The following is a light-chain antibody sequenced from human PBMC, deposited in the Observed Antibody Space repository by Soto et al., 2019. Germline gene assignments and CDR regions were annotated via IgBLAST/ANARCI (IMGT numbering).Light chain of an antibody. CDR3: QHYKMDSPWT. CDR1: QSITTC. J-gene: IGKJ1*01. Sequence: DIQMNQSPSTVSAYVGDSVTITCRASQSITTCLAWYQQRPGKAPKLLIYYVSSLQSWVPSRFSPSGSRTEFTLTISSLQPDDFASYYCQHYKMDSPWTFGQGTKVEIK. CDR2: YVS. V-gene: IGKV1-5*01.